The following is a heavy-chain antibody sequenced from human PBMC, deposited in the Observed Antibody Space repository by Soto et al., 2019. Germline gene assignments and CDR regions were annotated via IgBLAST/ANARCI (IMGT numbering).Heavy chain of an antibody. CDR2: ISYDGSNK. V-gene: IGHV3-30*18. J-gene: IGHJ4*02. CDR1: GFTFSSYG. CDR3: AKDPFDY. Sequence: GGSLRLSCAASGFTFSSYGMHWVRQAPGKGLEWVAVISYDGSNKYYADSVKGRFTISRDNSKNTLYLQMNSLRAEDTAVYYCAKDPFDYWGQGTLVTVSS.